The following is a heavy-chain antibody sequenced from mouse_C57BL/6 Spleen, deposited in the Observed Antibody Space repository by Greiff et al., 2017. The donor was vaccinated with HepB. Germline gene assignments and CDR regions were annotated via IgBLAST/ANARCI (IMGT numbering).Heavy chain of an antibody. Sequence: VQLQESGAELARPGASVKLSCKASGYTFTSYGISWVKKRTGQGLEWIGEIYPRSGNTYYNEKFKGKATLTADKSSSTAYMELRSLTSDDSAVYSCARLYSNYGSWAHGTPLTVPP. CDR2: IYPRSGNT. V-gene: IGHV1-81*01. CDR1: GYTFTSYG. CDR3: ARLYSNYGS. D-gene: IGHD2-5*01. J-gene: IGHJ2*01.